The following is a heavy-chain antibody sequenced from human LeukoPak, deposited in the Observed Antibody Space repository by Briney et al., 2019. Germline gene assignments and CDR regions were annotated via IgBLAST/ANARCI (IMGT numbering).Heavy chain of an antibody. J-gene: IGHJ4*02. Sequence: GGSLRLSCAASGFTFSSYSMNWVRQAPGKGLEWVSSISSSGSYIYYADSVKGRFTISRDNAKNSLYLQMNSLRAEDTAVYYCARDGITIFGVVISADYWGQGTLVTVSS. CDR2: ISSSGSYI. D-gene: IGHD3-3*01. V-gene: IGHV3-21*01. CDR1: GFTFSSYS. CDR3: ARDGITIFGVVISADY.